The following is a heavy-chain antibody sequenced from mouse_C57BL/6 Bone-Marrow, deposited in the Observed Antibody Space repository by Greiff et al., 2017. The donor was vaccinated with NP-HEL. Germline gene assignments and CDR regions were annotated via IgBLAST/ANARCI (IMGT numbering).Heavy chain of an antibody. CDR2: IDPSDSYT. Sequence: QVQLKQPGAELVMPGASVKLSCKASGYTFTSYWMHWVKQRPGQGLEWIGEIDPSDSYTNYNQKFKGKSTLTVDKSSSTAYMQLSSLTSEDSAVYYCARDSSGYPAYWGQGTLVTVSA. CDR1: GYTFTSYW. J-gene: IGHJ3*01. V-gene: IGHV1-69*01. D-gene: IGHD3-2*02. CDR3: ARDSSGYPAY.